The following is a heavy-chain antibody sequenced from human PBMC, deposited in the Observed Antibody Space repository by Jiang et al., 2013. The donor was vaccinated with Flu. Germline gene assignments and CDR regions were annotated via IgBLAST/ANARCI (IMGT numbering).Heavy chain of an antibody. J-gene: IGHJ4*02. D-gene: IGHD4-17*01. Sequence: VQLVESGGGLVQPGGSLRLSCAASGFTVSSNYMSWVRQAPGKGLEWVSVIYSGGSTYYADSVKGRFTISRDNSKNTLYLQMNSLRAEDTAVYYCARDSNDYGDYRHDYWGQGTLVTVSS. CDR1: GFTVSSNY. V-gene: IGHV3-66*01. CDR3: ARDSNDYGDYRHDY. CDR2: IYSGGST.